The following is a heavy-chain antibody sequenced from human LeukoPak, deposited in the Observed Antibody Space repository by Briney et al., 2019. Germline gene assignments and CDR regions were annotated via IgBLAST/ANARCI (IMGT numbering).Heavy chain of an antibody. Sequence: GGSLRLSCSASGFTFSDYYMSWIRQAPGKGLEWVSYISSSGSTIYYADPVKGRFTISRDNAKNSLYLQMNSLRAEDTAVYYCARDPLRWGSFDYWGQGTLVTVSS. D-gene: IGHD4-23*01. CDR2: ISSSGSTI. J-gene: IGHJ4*02. CDR1: GFTFSDYY. CDR3: ARDPLRWGSFDY. V-gene: IGHV3-11*01.